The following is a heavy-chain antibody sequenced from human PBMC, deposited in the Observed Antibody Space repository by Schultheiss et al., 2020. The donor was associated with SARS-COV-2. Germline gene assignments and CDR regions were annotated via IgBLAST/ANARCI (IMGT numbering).Heavy chain of an antibody. CDR3: ARVRSIAARPQWFDP. D-gene: IGHD6-6*01. CDR2: IYHSGST. J-gene: IGHJ5*02. V-gene: IGHV4-30-2*01. Sequence: SETLSLTCTVSGGSVSSGSYYWSWIRQHPGKGLEWIGYIYHSGSTYYNPSLKSRVTISVDRSKNQFSLKLSSVTAADTAVYYCARVRSIAARPQWFDPWGQGTLVTVSS. CDR1: GGSVSSGSYY.